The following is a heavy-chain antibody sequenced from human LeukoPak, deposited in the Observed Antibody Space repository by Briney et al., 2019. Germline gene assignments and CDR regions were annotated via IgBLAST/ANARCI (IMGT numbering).Heavy chain of an antibody. CDR1: GGSISSSSYY. CDR3: ARLSFGPYYYYYMDV. Sequence: SETLSLTCTVSGGSISSSSYYWGWIRQPPGKGLEWIGSIYYSGSIYYNPSLKSRVTISVDTSKNQFSLKLSSVTAADTAVYYCARLSFGPYYYYYMDVWGKGTTVTVSS. D-gene: IGHD3-10*01. V-gene: IGHV4-39*01. J-gene: IGHJ6*03. CDR2: IYYSGSI.